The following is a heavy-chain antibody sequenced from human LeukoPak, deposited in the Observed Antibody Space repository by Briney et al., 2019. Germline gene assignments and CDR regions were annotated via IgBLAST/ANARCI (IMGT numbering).Heavy chain of an antibody. J-gene: IGHJ4*02. CDR2: ISSSSSYI. Sequence: GSLRLSCAASGFTFSSYSMNWVRQAPGKGLEWVSSISSSSSYIYYADSVKGRFAISRDNAKNSLYLQMNSLRAEDTAVYYCARDPTATIVVARRGFDYWGQGTLVTVSS. CDR3: ARDPTATIVVARRGFDY. CDR1: GFTFSSYS. V-gene: IGHV3-21*01. D-gene: IGHD3-22*01.